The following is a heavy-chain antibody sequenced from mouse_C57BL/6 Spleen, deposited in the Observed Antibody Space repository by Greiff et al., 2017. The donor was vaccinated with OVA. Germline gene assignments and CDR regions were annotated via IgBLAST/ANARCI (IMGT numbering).Heavy chain of an antibody. Sequence: VKLQESGAELVRPGTSVKMSCKASGYTFTNYWIGWVKQRPGHGLEWIGDIYPGGGYTNYNEKFKGKATLTADKSSSTAYMQISSLTSEDSAIYYCARGEVEGTWFAYWGQGTLVTVSA. CDR2: IYPGGGYT. D-gene: IGHD1-1*01. J-gene: IGHJ3*01. V-gene: IGHV1-63*01. CDR1: GYTFTNYW. CDR3: ARGEVEGTWFAY.